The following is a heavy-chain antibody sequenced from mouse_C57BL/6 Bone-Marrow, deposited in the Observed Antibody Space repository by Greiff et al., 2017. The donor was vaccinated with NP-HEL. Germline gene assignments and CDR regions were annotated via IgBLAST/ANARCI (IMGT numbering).Heavy chain of an antibody. J-gene: IGHJ4*01. CDR3: ARLWLRRAGDY. Sequence: EVKLMESGPGLVKPSQSLSLTCSVTGYSITSGYYWNWIRQFPGNKLEWMGYISYDGSNNYNPSLKNRISITRDTSKNQFFLKLNSVTTEDTATYYCARLWLRRAGDYWGQGTSVTVSS. CDR1: GYSITSGYY. CDR2: ISYDGSN. D-gene: IGHD2-2*01. V-gene: IGHV3-6*01.